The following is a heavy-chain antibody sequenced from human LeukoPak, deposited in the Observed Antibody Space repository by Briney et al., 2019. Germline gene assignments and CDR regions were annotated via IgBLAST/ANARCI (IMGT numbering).Heavy chain of an antibody. J-gene: IGHJ3*02. D-gene: IGHD2-2*01. V-gene: IGHV5-51*01. CDR3: ARDRGYCSSASCYDVFDI. CDR2: IFPVDSDT. CDR1: GYTFTNYW. Sequence: GESLKISCKGPGYTFTNYWIGWVRQMPGKGLEWMGIIFPVDSDTRYSPSFQGQVTISADKSISTAYLQWRSLKASDTAMYYCARDRGYCSSASCYDVFDIWGQGTMVTVSS.